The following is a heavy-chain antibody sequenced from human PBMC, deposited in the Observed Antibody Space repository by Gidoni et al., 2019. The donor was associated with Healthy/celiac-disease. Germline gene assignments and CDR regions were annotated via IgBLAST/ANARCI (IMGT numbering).Heavy chain of an antibody. J-gene: IGHJ6*02. V-gene: IGHV4-59*01. CDR3: ARVSGGYSYGYYYYYGMDV. D-gene: IGHD5-18*01. CDR2: IYYSGST. Sequence: QVQLQESGPGLVKPSETLSLTCTVSGGSISSYYWSWIRQPPGKGLEWIVYIYYSGSTNYNPSLKSRVTISVDTSKNQFSLKLSSVTAADTAVYYCARVSGGYSYGYYYYYGMDVWGQGTTVTVSS. CDR1: GGSISSYY.